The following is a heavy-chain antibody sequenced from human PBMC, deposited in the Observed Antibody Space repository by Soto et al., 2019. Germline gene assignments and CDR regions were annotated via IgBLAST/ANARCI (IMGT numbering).Heavy chain of an antibody. Sequence: QVQLVQSGAEVKKPGASVKVSCKASGYTFTSYGISWVRQAPGQGLEWMGWISAYNGNTNYAQKLQGRVTMTTDTTTSTPYTELRSLRSDAPAVYYRAGELTFGGFTGGYWGRGTLVTVAS. CDR3: AGELTFGGFTGGY. J-gene: IGHJ4*02. CDR2: ISAYNGNT. V-gene: IGHV1-18*01. CDR1: GYTFTSYG. D-gene: IGHD3-16*01.